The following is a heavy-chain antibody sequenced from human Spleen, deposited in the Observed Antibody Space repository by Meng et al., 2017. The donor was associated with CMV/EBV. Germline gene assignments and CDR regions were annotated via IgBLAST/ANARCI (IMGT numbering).Heavy chain of an antibody. Sequence: GESLKISCKGSGYSFTSYWIGWVRQMPGKGLEWMGITYPGDSDVRYSPSFQGQVTISADRSISTAYLQWSSLTASDSAMYYCARRRDRWFYFDYWGQGALVTVSS. J-gene: IGHJ4*02. CDR1: GYSFTSYW. D-gene: IGHD2-15*01. CDR3: ARRRDRWFYFDY. V-gene: IGHV5-51*01. CDR2: TYPGDSDV.